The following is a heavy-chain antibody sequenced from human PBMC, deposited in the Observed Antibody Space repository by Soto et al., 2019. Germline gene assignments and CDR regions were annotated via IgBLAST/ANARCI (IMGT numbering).Heavy chain of an antibody. CDR2: IYWNGNK. CDR3: AHRQYALWIDSTDLFDP. V-gene: IGHV2-5*01. D-gene: IGHD2-2*01. Sequence: SGPTLVNHTQTVTLTCTFSGFSLKTGGVGVGWIRQPPGKALAWLALIYWNGNKRYRPSLESRLTITKDTSKNQVVLTMTNMDPVDKATYYSAHRQYALWIDSTDLFDPWGQGTLVTVAS. CDR1: GFSLKTGGVG. J-gene: IGHJ5*02.